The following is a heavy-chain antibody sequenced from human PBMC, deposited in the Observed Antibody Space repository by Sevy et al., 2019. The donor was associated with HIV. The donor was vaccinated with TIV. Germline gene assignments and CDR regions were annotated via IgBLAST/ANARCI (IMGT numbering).Heavy chain of an antibody. V-gene: IGHV1-69*13. D-gene: IGHD3-10*01. Sequence: ASVKVSCKASGGTFSSYAISWVRQAPGQGLEWMGGIIPIFGTANYAQKFQGRVTITADESTSTAYMGLSSLRSEDTAVYYCARDSLESYGSGSYSHYYGMDVWGQGTTVTVSS. CDR3: ARDSLESYGSGSYSHYYGMDV. CDR2: IIPIFGTA. J-gene: IGHJ6*02. CDR1: GGTFSSYA.